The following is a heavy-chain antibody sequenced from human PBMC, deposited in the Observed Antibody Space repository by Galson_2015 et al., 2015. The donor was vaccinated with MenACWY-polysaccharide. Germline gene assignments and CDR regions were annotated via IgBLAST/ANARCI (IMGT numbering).Heavy chain of an antibody. D-gene: IGHD6-13*01. CDR3: AKASQWGAAAVGSFDH. CDR1: GFSITSYA. Sequence: SLRLSCAVSGFSITSYAVNWVRQAPGKGLEWVAVISGSGTNIQYADSVKGRSTISRDTSKSTLYLQMNSLRAEDTAKYYCAKASQWGAAAVGSFDHWGQGTLVTVSS. J-gene: IGHJ4*02. V-gene: IGHV3-23*01. CDR2: ISGSGTNI.